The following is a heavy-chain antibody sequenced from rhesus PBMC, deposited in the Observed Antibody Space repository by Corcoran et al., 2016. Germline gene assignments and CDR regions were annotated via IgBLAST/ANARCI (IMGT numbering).Heavy chain of an antibody. CDR2: IKRKADGGTA. Sequence: EVQLVESGGGLVQPGGSLRLSCAASGFTFSDYWMSWGRQDPGKGLDWVCRIKRKADGGTAAYSESVKGRFTISRDDSKNTLYLQMNSLRTEDTAVYYCTRAVNIGSWNGAYYWGQGVLVTVSS. J-gene: IGHJ4*01. CDR1: GFTFSDYW. V-gene: IGHV3-16*02. CDR3: TRAVNIGSWNGAYY. D-gene: IGHD6-25*01.